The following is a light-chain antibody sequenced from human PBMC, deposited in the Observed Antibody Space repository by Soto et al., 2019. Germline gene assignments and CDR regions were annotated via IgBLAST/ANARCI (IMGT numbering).Light chain of an antibody. CDR3: QFRGIWPPVAT. CDR2: DAS. J-gene: IGKJ4*01. Sequence: EIVLTQSPVTLSLSPGERATLSCRASQSINNYLAWYQQKPGQPPKLLIYDASNRATAKPVRFSGSGSGTDFTLTISSLDPDDSAVYYCQFRGIWPPVATLGGGTKLEIK. V-gene: IGKV3-11*01. CDR1: QSINNY.